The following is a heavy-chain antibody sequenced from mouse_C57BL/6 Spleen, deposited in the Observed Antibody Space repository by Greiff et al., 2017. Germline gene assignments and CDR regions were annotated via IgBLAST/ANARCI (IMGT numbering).Heavy chain of an antibody. J-gene: IGHJ4*01. CDR1: GYTFTSYW. CDR2: IDPNSGGT. V-gene: IGHV1-72*01. D-gene: IGHD1-1*01. CDR3: ARGGFTTVVATRAMDY. Sequence: QVQLQQPGAELVKPGASVKLSCKASGYTFTSYWMHWVKQRPGRGLEWIGRIDPNSGGTKYNEKFKSKATLTVDKPSSTAYMQLSSLTSEDSAVYYCARGGFTTVVATRAMDYWGQGTSVTVSS.